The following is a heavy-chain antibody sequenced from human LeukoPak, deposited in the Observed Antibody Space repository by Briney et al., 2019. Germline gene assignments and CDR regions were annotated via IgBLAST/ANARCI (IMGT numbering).Heavy chain of an antibody. D-gene: IGHD3-22*01. CDR2: IKQDGTEK. CDR3: ARHYYNTSGYYGRDYFDY. Sequence: GGSLRLSCAASGFTFSYYWMSWVRQAPGKGPEWVANIKQDGTEKYYVDSVKGRFTISRDNAKNSLYLQMNSLRAEDTAVYYCARHYYNTSGYYGRDYFDYWGQGTLVTVSS. J-gene: IGHJ4*02. CDR1: GFTFSYYW. V-gene: IGHV3-7*01.